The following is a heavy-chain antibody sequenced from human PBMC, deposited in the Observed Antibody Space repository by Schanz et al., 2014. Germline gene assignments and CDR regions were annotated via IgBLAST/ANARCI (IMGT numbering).Heavy chain of an antibody. CDR1: GFTFGNFF. Sequence: EVQLVESGGGLVQPGGSLRLSCAASGFTFGNFFMSWVRQAPGKGLVWVSTIDTAGSYTSYVDSVKGRFTISRDNAKNTLYLQMSRLRVEDTAVYYCVRWGASWGQGTLVTVSS. V-gene: IGHV3-74*02. D-gene: IGHD3-16*01. CDR3: VRWGAS. J-gene: IGHJ5*02. CDR2: IDTAGSYT.